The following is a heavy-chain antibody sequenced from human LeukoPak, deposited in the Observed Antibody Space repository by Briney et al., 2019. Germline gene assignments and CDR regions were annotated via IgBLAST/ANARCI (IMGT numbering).Heavy chain of an antibody. D-gene: IGHD3-3*01. CDR1: GFTFDDYG. Sequence: GGSLRLSCAASGFTFDDYGMSWVHQAPGKGLEWVSGINWNGGSTGYADSVKGRFTISRDNAKNSLYLQMNSLRAEDTALYYCARAHGDFWSGYTNYYYMDVWGKGTTVTVSS. J-gene: IGHJ6*03. CDR3: ARAHGDFWSGYTNYYYMDV. V-gene: IGHV3-20*04. CDR2: INWNGGST.